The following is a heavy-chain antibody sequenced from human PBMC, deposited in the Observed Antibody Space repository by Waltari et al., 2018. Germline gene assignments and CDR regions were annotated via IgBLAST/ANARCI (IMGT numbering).Heavy chain of an antibody. V-gene: IGHV3-15*01. J-gene: IGHJ4*01. Sequence: EVQMVESGGGSMKPGDSLSLSCVASGFTFTPAWLTWVRQDPGKGLEWVGRIKSKSDGATTDFAAPVKGRFSISREDSQNMVFLQMNSLRTEDTAVYYCTTLDAPWGGWGHGTLVTVS. CDR3: TTLDAPWGG. CDR2: IKSKSDGATT. D-gene: IGHD7-27*01. CDR1: GFTFTPAW.